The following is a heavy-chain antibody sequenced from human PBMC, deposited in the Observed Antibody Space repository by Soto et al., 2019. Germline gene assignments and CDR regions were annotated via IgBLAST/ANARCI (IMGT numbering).Heavy chain of an antibody. J-gene: IGHJ4*02. V-gene: IGHV3-48*02. Sequence: GGSVRLSCAASGFTFSTYDMNWVGRAPGKGLEWISFISGTSPTTSYADSVRGRFTISRDDARNSLYLQVNSLRDDDTAVYYCARDRDGDEDFDSWGQGTLVTVSS. D-gene: IGHD2-15*01. CDR3: ARDRDGDEDFDS. CDR2: ISGTSPTT. CDR1: GFTFSTYD.